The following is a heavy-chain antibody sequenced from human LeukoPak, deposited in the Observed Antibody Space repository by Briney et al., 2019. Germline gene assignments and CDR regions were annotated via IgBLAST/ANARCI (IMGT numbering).Heavy chain of an antibody. D-gene: IGHD4-17*01. CDR3: ARENGDLAWD. CDR2: ISYDGSNK. V-gene: IGHV3-30-3*01. Sequence: PGRSLRLSCAASGFTFSSYAMHWVRQAPGKGLEWVPVISYDGSNKYYADSVKGRFTISRDNSKNTLYLQMNSLRAEDTAVYYCARENGDLAWDWGQGTLVTVSS. J-gene: IGHJ4*02. CDR1: GFTFSSYA.